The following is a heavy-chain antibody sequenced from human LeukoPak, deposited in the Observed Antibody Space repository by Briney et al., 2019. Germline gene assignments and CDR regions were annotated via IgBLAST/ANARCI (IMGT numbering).Heavy chain of an antibody. D-gene: IGHD6-19*01. CDR2: ISWNSGSI. Sequence: GGSLRPSCAASGFTFSNYAMHWVRQPPGKGLEWVSGISWNSGSIDYADSVKGRFTISRDNAKNSLYLQMNSLRVEDTAFYYCAKDNRRHYTSGPNPDSLHWGQGALVTVSS. CDR3: AKDNRRHYTSGPNPDSLH. CDR1: GFTFSNYA. V-gene: IGHV3-9*01. J-gene: IGHJ4*02.